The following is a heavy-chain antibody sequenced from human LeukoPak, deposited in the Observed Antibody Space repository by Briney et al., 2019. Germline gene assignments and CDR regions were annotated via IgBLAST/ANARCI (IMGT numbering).Heavy chain of an antibody. J-gene: IGHJ4*02. CDR3: GYYYDSSGISV. CDR2: IYYSGST. CDR1: CGSISSSSYY. D-gene: IGHD3-22*01. V-gene: IGHV4-39*01. Sequence: PSETLSLTCTVSCGSISSSSYYWGWIRQPPGKGLEWIGSIYYSGSTYYNPSLKSRVTISVDTSKNQFSLKLSSVTAADTAVYYCGYYYDSSGISVWGQGTLVTVSS.